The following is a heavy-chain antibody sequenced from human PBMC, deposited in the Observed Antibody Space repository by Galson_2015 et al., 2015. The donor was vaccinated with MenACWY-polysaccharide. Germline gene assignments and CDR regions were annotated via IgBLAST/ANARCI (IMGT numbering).Heavy chain of an antibody. D-gene: IGHD2-2*01. CDR2: ISSSGRTV. CDR1: GFTFSDYY. J-gene: IGHJ3*02. Sequence: SLRLSCAASGFTFSDYYMTWIRQAPGKGLDWVSYISSSGRTVDYADSVKGRFTISRDNAKNSLYLQMSSLRAEDTAVYYCAREGGGGGYCSSTSCRGAFDIWGQGTVVTVSS. V-gene: IGHV3-11*01. CDR3: AREGGGGGYCSSTSCRGAFDI.